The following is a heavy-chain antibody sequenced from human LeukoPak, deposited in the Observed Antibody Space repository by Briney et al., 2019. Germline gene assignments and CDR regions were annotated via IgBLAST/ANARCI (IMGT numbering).Heavy chain of an antibody. J-gene: IGHJ4*02. CDR3: ARGGYYYHDSSGYLYHFDY. CDR2: ISYDGSNQ. V-gene: IGHV3-30*03. Sequence: GGSLRLSCAASGFTFSSYGMHWVRQAPGKGLEWVAGISYDGSNQYYTDSVKGRFTISRDNSKNTLYLQMNSLRPEDTAVYYCARGGYYYHDSSGYLYHFDYWGQGTLVTVSS. D-gene: IGHD3-22*01. CDR1: GFTFSSYG.